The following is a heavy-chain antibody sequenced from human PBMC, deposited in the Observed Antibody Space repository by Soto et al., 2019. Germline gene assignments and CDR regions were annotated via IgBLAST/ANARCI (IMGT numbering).Heavy chain of an antibody. CDR2: ISYDGSNK. Sequence: GGSLRLSCAASGFTFSSYGMHWVRQAPGKGLEWVAVISYDGSNKYYADSVKGRFTISRDNSKNTLYLQMNSLRAEDTAVYYCAKDRHGSGSHYYYGMDVWGQGT. CDR1: GFTFSSYG. J-gene: IGHJ6*02. V-gene: IGHV3-30*18. CDR3: AKDRHGSGSHYYYGMDV. D-gene: IGHD3-10*01.